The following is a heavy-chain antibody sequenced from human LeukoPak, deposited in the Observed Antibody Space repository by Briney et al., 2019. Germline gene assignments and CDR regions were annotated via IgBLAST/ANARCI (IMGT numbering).Heavy chain of an antibody. D-gene: IGHD3-10*01. J-gene: IGHJ6*03. CDR3: ARVFDSGSQAYFYYMDV. V-gene: IGHV4-61*01. CDR1: GYSISSGYY. CDR2: IYSSGST. Sequence: SETLSLTCTVSGYSISSGYYWGWLRQPPGKGLEWIGYIYSSGSTNYNPSLKSRVTMSVDTSKNQFSLKVSSVTAADTAVYYCARVFDSGSQAYFYYMDVWGKGTTVTISS.